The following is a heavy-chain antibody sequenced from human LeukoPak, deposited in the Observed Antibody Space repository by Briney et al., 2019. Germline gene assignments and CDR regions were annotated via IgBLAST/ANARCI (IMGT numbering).Heavy chain of an antibody. V-gene: IGHV3-53*01. CDR2: IYSGGST. Sequence: GGSLRLSCAASGFTLSSKYMSWVRQAQGKGMEWVSVIYSGGSTYYADSVKGGFTISRDNSKNTLYLQMNSLRAEDTAVYYCAKHQVVAATGYFDYWSQGTLVTVSS. CDR3: AKHQVVAATGYFDY. J-gene: IGHJ4*02. D-gene: IGHD2-15*01. CDR1: GFTLSSKY.